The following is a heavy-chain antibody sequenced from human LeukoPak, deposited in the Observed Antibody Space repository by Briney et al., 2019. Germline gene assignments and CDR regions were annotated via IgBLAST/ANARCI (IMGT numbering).Heavy chain of an antibody. D-gene: IGHD1-26*01. V-gene: IGHV1-69*04. CDR1: GGTFSSYA. J-gene: IGHJ4*02. CDR3: ARVLGGSYVGY. Sequence: SVKVSCKASGGTFSSYAISWVRQAPGQGLEWMGRIIPILGIANYAQKFQGRVTITADKSTSTAYMELSSLRSEDTAVYYCARVLGGSYVGYWGQGTLVTVSS. CDR2: IIPILGIA.